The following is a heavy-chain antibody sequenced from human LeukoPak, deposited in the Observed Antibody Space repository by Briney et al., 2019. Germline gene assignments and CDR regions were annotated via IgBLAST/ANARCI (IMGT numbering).Heavy chain of an antibody. Sequence: GGSLRLSCAASGFTFSSYGMNWVRQAPGKGLEWVSAISGSGGNTYYADSVKGRFTISRDNSKNTLYLQMNSLRAEDTAVYYCAKIGANVGFWGQGTLVTVSS. CDR3: AKIGANVGF. J-gene: IGHJ4*02. V-gene: IGHV3-23*01. CDR1: GFTFSSYG. CDR2: ISGSGGNT. D-gene: IGHD4/OR15-4a*01.